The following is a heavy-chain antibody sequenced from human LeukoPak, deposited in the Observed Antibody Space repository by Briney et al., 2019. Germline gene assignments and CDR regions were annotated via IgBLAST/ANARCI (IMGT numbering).Heavy chain of an antibody. CDR3: ARERRTDYYGSGLGGPVDY. J-gene: IGHJ4*02. CDR2: MNPNSGNT. D-gene: IGHD3-10*01. Sequence: ASVKVSCKASGYTFTSYDINWVRQATGQGLEWMGWMNPNSGNTGYAQKFQGRVTMTRNTSISTAYMELSSLRSEDTAVYYCARERRTDYYGSGLGGPVDYWGQGTLVTVSS. CDR1: GYTFTSYD. V-gene: IGHV1-8*01.